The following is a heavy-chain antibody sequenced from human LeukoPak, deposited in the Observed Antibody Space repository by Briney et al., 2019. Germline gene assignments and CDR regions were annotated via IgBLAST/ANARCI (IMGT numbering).Heavy chain of an antibody. Sequence: PGGSLRLSCAASGFTFSNYAMTWVRQAPEKGLEWVSAISGSGYNTYYVDSVKGRFTISRDNSKNTLYLQMNSLRAEDTAVYYCAKDLRQGVAVSGVWGQGTLVTVSS. CDR2: ISGSGYNT. D-gene: IGHD6-19*01. CDR3: AKDLRQGVAVSGV. V-gene: IGHV3-23*01. J-gene: IGHJ4*02. CDR1: GFTFSNYA.